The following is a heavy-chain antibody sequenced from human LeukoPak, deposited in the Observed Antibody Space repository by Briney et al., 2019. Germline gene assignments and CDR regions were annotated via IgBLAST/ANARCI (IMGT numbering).Heavy chain of an antibody. CDR2: IYPGDSDT. J-gene: IGHJ4*02. CDR3: ARLRYDDILTGYSLYYFDY. D-gene: IGHD3-9*01. CDR1: GYSFTSYW. Sequence: GESLKISCKGSGYSFTSYWIGWVRQLPGKGLEWMGIIYPGDSDTRHSPSFQGQVTISADKSISTAYLQWSSLKASDTAVYYCARLRYDDILTGYSLYYFDYWGQGTLVTVSS. V-gene: IGHV5-51*01.